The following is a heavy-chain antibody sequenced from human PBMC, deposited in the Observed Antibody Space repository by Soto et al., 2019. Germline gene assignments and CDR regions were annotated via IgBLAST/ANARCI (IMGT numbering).Heavy chain of an antibody. Sequence: ASVKVSCKASGYTFTSYAMHWVRQAPGQRLEWMGWINAGNGNTKYSQKFQGRVTITRDTSASTAYMELSSLRSEDTAVYYCATAGYSSGAIDYWGQGTLFAVSS. D-gene: IGHD6-19*01. J-gene: IGHJ4*02. CDR1: GYTFTSYA. V-gene: IGHV1-3*01. CDR2: INAGNGNT. CDR3: ATAGYSSGAIDY.